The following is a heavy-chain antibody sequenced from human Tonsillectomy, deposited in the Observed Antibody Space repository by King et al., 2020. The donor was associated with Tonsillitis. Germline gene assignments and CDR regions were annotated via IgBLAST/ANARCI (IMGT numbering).Heavy chain of an antibody. CDR1: GGSISTNYYY. Sequence: QLQLQESGPGLVRPSETLSLPCSVSGGSISTNYYYWGWIRQPPGKGLEWIGSMYHSGTTYYSPSLKSPITISVDPAKNQLSLSLTPVTDADTAVYDWARLGRSGYGSSWYLGRWFDPWGQGTLVTVSS. J-gene: IGHJ5*02. CDR3: ARLGRSGYGSSWYLGRWFDP. CDR2: MYHSGTT. D-gene: IGHD6-13*01. V-gene: IGHV4-39*01.